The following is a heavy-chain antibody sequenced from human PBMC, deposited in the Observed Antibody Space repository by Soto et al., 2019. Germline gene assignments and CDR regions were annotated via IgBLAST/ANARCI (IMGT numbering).Heavy chain of an antibody. CDR1: GFTFGNYW. CDR3: ARWFTYGNFDYFDY. Sequence: GSLRLSCAASGFTFGNYWMNWVRLAPGKGLLWVSRIDSGGRTTTYADSVKGRFTISRDNAKNTLYLQMNGLRAEDTALYYCARWFTYGNFDYFDYWGQGTQVTVSS. D-gene: IGHD3-10*01. V-gene: IGHV3-74*01. CDR2: IDSGGRTT. J-gene: IGHJ4*02.